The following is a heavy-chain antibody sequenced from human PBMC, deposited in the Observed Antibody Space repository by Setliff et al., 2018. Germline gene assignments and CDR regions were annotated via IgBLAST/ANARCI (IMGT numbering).Heavy chain of an antibody. J-gene: IGHJ6*02. Sequence: EASVKVSCKTSGGSFKNHTITWVRQAPGQGLEWMGGTFPMFDRPNYAQKFQARVTITADESTNTAYIEIRSLRSEDTAVYYCARGNMDVVAAGGKYSGMDVWGQGTTVTVSS. CDR3: ARGNMDVVAAGGKYSGMDV. V-gene: IGHV1-69*13. CDR2: TFPMFDRP. CDR1: GGSFKNHT. D-gene: IGHD6-13*01.